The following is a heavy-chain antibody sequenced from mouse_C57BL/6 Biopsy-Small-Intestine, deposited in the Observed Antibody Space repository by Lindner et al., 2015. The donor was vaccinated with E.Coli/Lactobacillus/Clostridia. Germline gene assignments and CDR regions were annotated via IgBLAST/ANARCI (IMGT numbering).Heavy chain of an antibody. D-gene: IGHD4-1*01. CDR1: GYAFSSSW. CDR3: ARALGLGYFDY. J-gene: IGHJ2*01. Sequence: VQLQESGPELVKPGASVKISCKASGYAFSSSWMNWVKQRPGRGLEWIGRIYPGDGDTNYNGKFKGKATLTADKSSSTAYMQLGSLTSEDSAVYFCARALGLGYFDYWGQGTTLTVSS. CDR2: IYPGDGDT. V-gene: IGHV1-82*01.